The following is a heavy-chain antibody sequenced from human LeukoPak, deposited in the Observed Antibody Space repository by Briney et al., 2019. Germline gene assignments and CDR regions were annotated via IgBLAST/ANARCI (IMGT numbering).Heavy chain of an antibody. J-gene: IGHJ3*02. V-gene: IGHV4-31*03. D-gene: IGHD3-10*01. CDR3: ARVFRGPWGAFDI. Sequence: KPSEILSLTCTVSGGSISSGGYYWSWIRQHPGKGLEWIGYIYYSGSTYYNPSLKSRVTISVDTSKNQFSLKLSSVTAADTAVYYCARVFRGPWGAFDIWGQGTMVTVSS. CDR2: IYYSGST. CDR1: GGSISSGGYY.